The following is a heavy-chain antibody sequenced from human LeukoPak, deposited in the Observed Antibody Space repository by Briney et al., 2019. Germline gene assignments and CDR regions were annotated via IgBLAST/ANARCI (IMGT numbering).Heavy chain of an antibody. J-gene: IGHJ4*02. V-gene: IGHV4-34*01. CDR2: INHSGST. Sequence: SETLSLTCAVYGGSFSGYCWSWIRQPPGKGLEWIGEINHSGSTNYNPSLKSRVTISVDTSKNQFSLKLSSVTAADTAVYYCASPGYCSSTSCPGDYWGQGTLVTVSS. D-gene: IGHD2-2*01. CDR1: GGSFSGYC. CDR3: ASPGYCSSTSCPGDY.